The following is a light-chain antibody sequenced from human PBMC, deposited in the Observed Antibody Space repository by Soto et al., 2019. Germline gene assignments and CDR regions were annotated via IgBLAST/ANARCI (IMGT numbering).Light chain of an antibody. J-gene: IGKJ1*01. CDR2: SAS. V-gene: IGKV1-27*01. CDR1: RGISIA. CDR3: QKYDSAPT. Sequence: DIHMTKSPSSLSASVGDRVTISFRPSRGISIALAWYQQKPGTVPKLLIHSASTLQSGVPSRFSGSGSGTDFTLTISSVQPEDVASYYCQKYDSAPTFGPGTKVDIK.